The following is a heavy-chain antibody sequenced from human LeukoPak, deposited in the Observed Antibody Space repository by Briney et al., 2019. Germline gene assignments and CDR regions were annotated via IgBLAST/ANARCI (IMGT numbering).Heavy chain of an antibody. CDR3: ARDDYYASGNYFDR. J-gene: IGHJ4*02. CDR2: IKKDGNEK. D-gene: IGHD3-10*01. Sequence: PGGSLRLSCETSGFIFENYWMSWVRQSPGKGLEWVASIKKDGNEKYYVDSMKGRFTISRDNSKKSLYLQMSSLGAEDTAMYYCARDDYYASGNYFDRWGQGTLVTVSS. CDR1: GFIFENYW. V-gene: IGHV3-7*03.